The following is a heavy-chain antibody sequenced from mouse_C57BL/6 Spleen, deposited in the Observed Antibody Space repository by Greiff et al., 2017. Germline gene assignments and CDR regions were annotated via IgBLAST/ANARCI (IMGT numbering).Heavy chain of an antibody. V-gene: IGHV1-82*01. J-gene: IGHJ4*01. CDR2: IYPGDGDT. CDR3: AREGGSGDGDY. Sequence: QVQLQQSGPDLVKPGASVKISCTASGYAFSSSWMNWVQQRPGKGLEWIGRIYPGDGDTNYTGKFKGKVKLTADKSYSTAYMQLSSLTSEDWAVDFCAREGGSGDGDYWGQGTTVTVSS. D-gene: IGHD2-13*01. CDR1: GYAFSSSW.